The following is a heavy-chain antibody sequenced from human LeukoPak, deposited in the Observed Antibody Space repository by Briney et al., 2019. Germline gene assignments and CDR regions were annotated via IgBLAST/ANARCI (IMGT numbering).Heavy chain of an antibody. Sequence: GGSLRLSCAASGFTFSSNWMSWVRQAPGKGLEWVANIKQDGSEKYYVDSVKGRFTLYRDNAKNPLYLQMNGLRAEDTAVYCCARGRLRLDFDYWGQGTLVSVSS. J-gene: IGHJ4*02. V-gene: IGHV3-7*01. CDR1: GFTFSSNW. CDR2: IKQDGSEK. CDR3: ARGRLRLDFDY.